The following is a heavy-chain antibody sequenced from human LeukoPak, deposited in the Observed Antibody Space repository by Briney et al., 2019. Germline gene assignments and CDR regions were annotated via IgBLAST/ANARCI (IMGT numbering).Heavy chain of an antibody. CDR3: AKDPFRGYSGYDSRFWYFDY. V-gene: IGHV3-23*01. J-gene: IGHJ4*02. Sequence: GGSLRLSCAASGFTFSNYAMSWVRQAPGKGLEWVSGITGSGGSTYYADSVKGRFTISRDNSKNTLYLQMNSLRAEDTAVYYCAKDPFRGYSGYDSRFWYFDYWGQGTLVTVSS. CDR1: GFTFSNYA. D-gene: IGHD5-12*01. CDR2: ITGSGGST.